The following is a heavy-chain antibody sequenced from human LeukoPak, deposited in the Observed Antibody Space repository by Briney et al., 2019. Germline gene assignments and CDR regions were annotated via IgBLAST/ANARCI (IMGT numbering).Heavy chain of an antibody. CDR2: IGPGGGST. CDR1: GYTFTSYF. CDR3: ARVSCAGGSCRYNWFDP. V-gene: IGHV1-46*01. D-gene: IGHD2-15*01. J-gene: IGHJ5*02. Sequence: ASAKVSCKASGYTFTSYFIHWVRQAPGQGLEWMGVIGPGGGSTSYAQKFRGRVTMTRDTSTSTVYMELSSLRSEDTAVYYCARVSCAGGSCRYNWFDPWGQGTLVSVSS.